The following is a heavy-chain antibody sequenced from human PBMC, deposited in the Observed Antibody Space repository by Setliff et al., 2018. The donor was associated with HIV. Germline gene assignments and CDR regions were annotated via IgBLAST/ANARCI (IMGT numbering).Heavy chain of an antibody. CDR3: ARLRGSYDFSNWFDP. D-gene: IGHD3-3*01. Sequence: SETLSLTCTVSGGSIRSHYWSWIRQPLGKRLEWIGYIYYSGSTNYNPSLKSRVTISVDTAKNQFSLKLSSVTAADTAVYYCARLRGSYDFSNWFDPWGQGTQVTVSS. V-gene: IGHV4-59*11. CDR2: IYYSGST. CDR1: GGSIRSHY. J-gene: IGHJ5*02.